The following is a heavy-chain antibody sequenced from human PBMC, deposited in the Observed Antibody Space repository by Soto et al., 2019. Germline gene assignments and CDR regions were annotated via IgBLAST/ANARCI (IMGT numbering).Heavy chain of an antibody. CDR2: IYSGGST. CDR3: AGPGEQHRY. V-gene: IGHV3-66*01. J-gene: IGHJ4*02. Sequence: EVQLVESGGGLVQPGGSLRLSCAASGFTVSSNHMSWVRQAPGKGLEWVSLIYSGGSTYYAESVKGRFTFSRDNSKNTLYLQMNSLRAEETAVYYCAGPGEQHRYWGQGTLVTVSS. CDR1: GFTVSSNH. D-gene: IGHD3-16*01.